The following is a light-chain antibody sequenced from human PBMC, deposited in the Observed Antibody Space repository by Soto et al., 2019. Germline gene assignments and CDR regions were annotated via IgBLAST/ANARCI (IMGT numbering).Light chain of an antibody. Sequence: EIVLTQSQATLSLSPGERATLSCSASQSVSSYLAWYQQKPGQAPRLLIYDASNSATGIPARVSGSGSGTDFTLTISSLAPEDFEVYYCQQRSNWLTFGGGTKVEIK. CDR1: QSVSSY. V-gene: IGKV3-11*01. J-gene: IGKJ4*01. CDR2: DAS. CDR3: QQRSNWLT.